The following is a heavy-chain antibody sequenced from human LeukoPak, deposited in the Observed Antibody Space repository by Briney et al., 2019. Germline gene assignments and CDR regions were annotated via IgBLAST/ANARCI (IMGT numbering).Heavy chain of an antibody. CDR2: IIPIFGTA. V-gene: IGHV1-69*13. Sequence: ASVKVSCKASGYTFTSYAISWVRQAPGQGLEWMGGIIPIFGTANYAQKFQGRVTITADESTSTAYMELSSLRSEDTAVYYCARAPSETYFDYWGQGTLVTVSS. CDR3: ARAPSETYFDY. CDR1: GYTFTSYA. J-gene: IGHJ4*02.